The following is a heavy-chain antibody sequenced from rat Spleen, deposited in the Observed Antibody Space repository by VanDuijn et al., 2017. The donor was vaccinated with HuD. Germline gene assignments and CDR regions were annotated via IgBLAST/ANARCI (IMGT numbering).Heavy chain of an antibody. D-gene: IGHD1-6*01. Sequence: EVQLVESGGGLVQPGRSMKLSCAASGFTFSNYGMAWVRQAPTKGLEWVASIRPSGGSTSYRDSVKGRFTVSRDNAKNTQFLQMDSLRSEDTATYYCARRYYGSNLFDYWGQGVMVTVSS. CDR2: IRPSGGST. V-gene: IGHV5S13*01. J-gene: IGHJ2*01. CDR3: ARRYYGSNLFDY. CDR1: GFTFSNYG.